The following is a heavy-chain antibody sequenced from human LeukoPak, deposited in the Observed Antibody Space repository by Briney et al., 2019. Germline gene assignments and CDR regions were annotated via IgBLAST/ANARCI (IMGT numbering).Heavy chain of an antibody. CDR1: GGSISSGGYY. V-gene: IGHV4-31*03. CDR3: AGDKTEVGAIPYNWFDP. J-gene: IGHJ5*02. Sequence: SQTLSLTCTVSGGSISSGGYYWSWIRQHPGKGLEWIGYIYYSGSTYYNPSLKSRVTISVDTSKNQFSLKLSSVTAADTAVYYCAGDKTEVGAIPYNWFDPWGQGTLVTVSS. D-gene: IGHD1-26*01. CDR2: IYYSGST.